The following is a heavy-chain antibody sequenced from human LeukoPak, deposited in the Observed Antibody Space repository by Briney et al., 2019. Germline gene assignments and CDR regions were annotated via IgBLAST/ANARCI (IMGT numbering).Heavy chain of an antibody. J-gene: IGHJ3*02. CDR2: IIPIFGTA. D-gene: IGHD4-11*01. CDR1: GGTFSSYA. CDR3: ATDNSNYDGAFDI. Sequence: ASVKVSCKASGGTFSSYAISWVRQAPGQGLEWMGRIIPIFGTANYAQKFQGRVTITTDESTSTAYMELSSLRSEDTAVYYCATDNSNYDGAFDIWGQGTMVTVSS. V-gene: IGHV1-69*05.